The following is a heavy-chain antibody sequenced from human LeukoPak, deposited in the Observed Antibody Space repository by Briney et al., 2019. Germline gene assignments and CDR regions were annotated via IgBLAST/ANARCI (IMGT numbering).Heavy chain of an antibody. CDR3: AKASTVTRPTNFDY. Sequence: GGSLRLSCAASGFTFSSYAMHWVRQAPGKGLEWVAVISYDGSNKYYADSVKGRFTISRDSSKNTLYLQMNSLRAEDTAVYYCAKASTVTRPTNFDYWGQGTLVTVSS. D-gene: IGHD4-17*01. CDR2: ISYDGSNK. V-gene: IGHV3-30-3*01. J-gene: IGHJ4*02. CDR1: GFTFSSYA.